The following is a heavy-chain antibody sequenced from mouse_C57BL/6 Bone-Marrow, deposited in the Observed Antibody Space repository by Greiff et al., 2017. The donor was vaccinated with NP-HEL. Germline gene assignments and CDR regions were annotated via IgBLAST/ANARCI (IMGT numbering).Heavy chain of an antibody. D-gene: IGHD1-1*01. Sequence: EVKLQESGEGLVKPGGSLKLSCAASGFTFSSYAMSWVRQTPEKRLEWVAYISSGGDYIYYADTVKGRFTISRDNARNTLYLQMSSLKSEDTAMYYCTRDRYYGSSYRDFDYWGQGTTLTVSS. V-gene: IGHV5-9-1*02. CDR1: GFTFSSYA. CDR2: ISSGGDYI. J-gene: IGHJ2*01. CDR3: TRDRYYGSSYRDFDY.